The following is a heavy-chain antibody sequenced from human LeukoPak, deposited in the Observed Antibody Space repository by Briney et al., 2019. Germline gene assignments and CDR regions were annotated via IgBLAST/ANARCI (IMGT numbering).Heavy chain of an antibody. CDR3: ATDFYDTT. CDR2: IGSNSDGGTI. V-gene: IGHV3-15*07. Sequence: GGSLRLSCATSGFTFSSAWMNWVRQAPGKGLEWVGRIGSNSDGGTIDYAAPVKGRFALSRDDSKNTLYLQMNSLQTEDTAVYYCATDFYDTTWGQGTLVTVSS. CDR1: GFTFSSAW. J-gene: IGHJ5*02. D-gene: IGHD3-22*01.